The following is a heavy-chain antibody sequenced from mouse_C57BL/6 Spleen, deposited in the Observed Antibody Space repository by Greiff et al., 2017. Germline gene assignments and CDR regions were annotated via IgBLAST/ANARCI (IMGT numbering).Heavy chain of an antibody. J-gene: IGHJ1*03. V-gene: IGHV5-4*01. CDR3: AREAGTGWYFDV. Sequence: DVMLVESGGGLVKPGGSLKLSCAASGFTFSSYAMSWVRQTPEKRLEWVATISDGGSYTYYPDNVKGRFTISRDNAKNNLYLQMSHLKSEDTAMYYCAREAGTGWYFDVWGTGTTVTVSS. CDR1: GFTFSSYA. CDR2: ISDGGSYT. D-gene: IGHD4-1*01.